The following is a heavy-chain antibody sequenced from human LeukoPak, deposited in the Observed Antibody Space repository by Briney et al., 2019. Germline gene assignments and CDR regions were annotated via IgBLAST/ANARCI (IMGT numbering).Heavy chain of an antibody. CDR2: TNPSTGGT. CDR1: GYTFTGPY. V-gene: IGHV1-2*02. CDR3: ARGGAFCSITTCHEFDH. Sequence: GASVKVSCKTSGYTFTGPYLHWVRQAPGQGLEWMGWTNPSTGGTKSAQQFEGRVTMTRDTSNTTGYLELRSLRLDDTATYYCARGGAFCSITTCHEFDHWGQGTLVIVSS. J-gene: IGHJ4*02. D-gene: IGHD2-2*01.